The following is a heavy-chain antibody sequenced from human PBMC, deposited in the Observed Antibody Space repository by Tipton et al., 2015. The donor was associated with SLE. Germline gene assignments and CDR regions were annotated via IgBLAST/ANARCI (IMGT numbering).Heavy chain of an antibody. D-gene: IGHD2-2*01. Sequence: TLSLTCAVSGGSINSGGYSWSWIRQPPGKGLEWIGYIYHSGSTYYNPSLKSRVTISVDRSKNQFSLKLSSVTAADTAVYYCARYCSSTSCNSQHYFDYWGQGNLVTVSS. CDR1: GGSINSGGYS. J-gene: IGHJ4*02. CDR2: IYHSGST. V-gene: IGHV4-30-2*01. CDR3: ARYCSSTSCNSQHYFDY.